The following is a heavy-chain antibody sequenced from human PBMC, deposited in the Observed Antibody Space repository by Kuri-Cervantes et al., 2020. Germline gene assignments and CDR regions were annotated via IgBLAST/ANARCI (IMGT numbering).Heavy chain of an antibody. D-gene: IGHD2-2*01. CDR2: ISPYNGNT. CDR3: ARDQLVVAPAAFRYMDV. CDR1: GYTFTSYG. Sequence: ASVKVSCKASGYTFTSYGITWVRQAPGQGLEWMGWISPYNGNTHYAQKFQGRVTMTTDTSTSTAYMELRSLRFDDTAVYYCARDQLVVAPAAFRYMDVWGKGTTVTVSS. V-gene: IGHV1-18*01. J-gene: IGHJ6*03.